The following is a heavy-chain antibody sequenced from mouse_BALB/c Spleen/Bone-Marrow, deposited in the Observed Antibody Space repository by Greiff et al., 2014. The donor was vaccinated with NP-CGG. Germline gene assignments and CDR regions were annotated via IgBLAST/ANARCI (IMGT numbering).Heavy chain of an antibody. CDR2: ISSGSSTI. CDR3: TRGGNWDDFDY. J-gene: IGHJ2*01. D-gene: IGHD4-1*01. Sequence: VQLQQSGGGLVQPGGSRKLSCAASGFIFSSFGMHWVRQAPEKGLEWVAYISSGSSTIFYTDTVKGRFTISRDNPRNTLFLQMTSLRSEDTAMYYCTRGGNWDDFDYWGQGTTLTVSS. V-gene: IGHV5-17*02. CDR1: GFIFSSFG.